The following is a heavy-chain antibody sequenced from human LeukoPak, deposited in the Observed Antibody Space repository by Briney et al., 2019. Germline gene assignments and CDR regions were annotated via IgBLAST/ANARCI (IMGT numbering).Heavy chain of an antibody. CDR1: GYTFTSYG. V-gene: IGHV1-18*01. CDR2: ISAYNGNT. CDR3: ARRVGDIVVVPAAMRQRSGGQGGYNWFDH. Sequence: ASVKVSCKASGYTFTSYGISWVRQAPGQGLEWMGWISAYNGNTNYAQKLQGRVTMTTDTSTSTAYMELRSLRSDDTAVYYCARRVGDIVVVPAAMRQRSGGQGGYNWFDHWGQGTLVTVSS. J-gene: IGHJ5*02. D-gene: IGHD2-2*01.